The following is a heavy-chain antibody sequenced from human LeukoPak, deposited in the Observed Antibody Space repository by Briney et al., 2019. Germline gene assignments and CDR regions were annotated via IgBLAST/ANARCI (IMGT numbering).Heavy chain of an antibody. CDR2: IYYSGST. D-gene: IGHD6-19*01. CDR1: GGSISSYY. CDR3: ARHPYGSGWYGLYYYYGMDV. J-gene: IGHJ6*02. Sequence: SETLSLTCTVSGGSISSYYWSWIRQPPGKGLEWIGYIYYSGSTNYNPSPKSRVTISVDTSKNQFSLKLSSVTAADTAVYYCARHPYGSGWYGLYYYYGMDVWGQGTTVRLL. V-gene: IGHV4-59*08.